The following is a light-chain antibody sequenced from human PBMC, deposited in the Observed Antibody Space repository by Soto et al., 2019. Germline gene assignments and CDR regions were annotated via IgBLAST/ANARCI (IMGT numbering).Light chain of an antibody. J-gene: IGKJ2*01. Sequence: EIVMTQSPATLSVSPGERATLSCRASQNVSSNLAWYQQKPGQAPRLLIYGASTRATGIPARFSGSGSGTEFTLTISSLQSEDFAVYYCQQYNNWYTFAQGTKLEIK. CDR2: GAS. CDR1: QNVSSN. V-gene: IGKV3-15*01. CDR3: QQYNNWYT.